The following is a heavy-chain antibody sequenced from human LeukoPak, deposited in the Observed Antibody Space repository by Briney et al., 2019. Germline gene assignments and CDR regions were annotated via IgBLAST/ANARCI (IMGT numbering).Heavy chain of an antibody. CDR2: INHSGST. CDR1: GGSFSGYY. CDR3: ARPGPYYGMDV. V-gene: IGHV4-34*01. J-gene: IGHJ6*02. Sequence: PSETLSLACAVYGGSFSGYYWSWIRQPPGKGLEWIGEINHSGSTNYNPSLKSRVTISVDTSKNQFSLKLSSVTAADTAVYYCARPGPYYGMDVWGQGTTVTVSS.